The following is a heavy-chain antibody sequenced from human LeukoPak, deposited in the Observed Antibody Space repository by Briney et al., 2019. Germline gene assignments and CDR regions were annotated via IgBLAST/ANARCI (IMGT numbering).Heavy chain of an antibody. CDR1: GFTLSSYA. CDR2: ISGSGGST. Sequence: GGSLRLSCAAPGFTLSSYAMSWVRQAPGRGLEWVSVISGSGGSTYCADSVKGRFTISRDNSKNTLYLQMNSLRVEDTAVYYCAKGPQVGSGYHPDYWGQGTLVTVSS. D-gene: IGHD3-22*01. J-gene: IGHJ4*02. CDR3: AKGPQVGSGYHPDY. V-gene: IGHV3-23*01.